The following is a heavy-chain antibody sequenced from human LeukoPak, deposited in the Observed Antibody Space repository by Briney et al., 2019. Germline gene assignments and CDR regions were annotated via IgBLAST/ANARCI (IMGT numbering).Heavy chain of an antibody. J-gene: IGHJ4*02. D-gene: IGHD2-15*01. CDR2: IYYSGST. CDR1: GGSISSSSYY. Sequence: SDTPSLTRIVSGGSISSSSYYWGWIRQPPGKGLEWIGSIYYSGSTYYNPSLKSRVTISVDTSKNQFSLKLSSVTAADTAVYYCARDRYCSGGSCYGGDYYFDYWGQGTLVTVSS. V-gene: IGHV4-39*07. CDR3: ARDRYCSGGSCYGGDYYFDY.